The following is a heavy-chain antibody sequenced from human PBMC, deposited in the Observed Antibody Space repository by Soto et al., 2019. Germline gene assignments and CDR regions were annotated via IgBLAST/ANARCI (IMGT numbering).Heavy chain of an antibody. Sequence: GESLKISCKGSGDDFITYWIGWVRQKPGKGLEWMGMIYPNDSDTRYSPSFQGHVTISADRSINTAYLQWNSLTASDTAMYYCAMTTSGDHWGPGTLVTVSS. CDR3: AMTTSGDH. CDR2: IYPNDSDT. V-gene: IGHV5-51*01. D-gene: IGHD1-1*01. CDR1: GDDFITYW. J-gene: IGHJ4*02.